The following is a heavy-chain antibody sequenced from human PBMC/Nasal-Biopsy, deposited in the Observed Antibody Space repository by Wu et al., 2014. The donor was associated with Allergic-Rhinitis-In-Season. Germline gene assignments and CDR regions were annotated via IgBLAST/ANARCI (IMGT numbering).Heavy chain of an antibody. CDR2: ISGNGQT. CDR3: AKETTGGGGFDY. Sequence: LRLSCAASGFTFSICAMSWVRQAPGKGLEWVSTISGNGQTYYADSVKGRFTISRDNSKNTLYLQMNSLRAEDTAVYYCAKETTGGGGFDYWGQGTLVTV. D-gene: IGHD4-11*01. CDR1: GFTFSICA. V-gene: IGHV3-23*01. J-gene: IGHJ4*02.